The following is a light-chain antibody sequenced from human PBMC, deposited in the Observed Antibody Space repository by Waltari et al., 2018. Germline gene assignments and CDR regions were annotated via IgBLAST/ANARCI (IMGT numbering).Light chain of an antibody. CDR1: QSVLYSYNNNNY. Sequence: DIVMTQSPDSLAVSLGERATINCKSSQSVLYSYNNNNYFAWYQQKPGQPPKLLIYWASSRESGVPDRFSGSGSGTDFTLTISSLQAEDVAVYYCQQYYSTSWTFGQGTKVEIK. CDR2: WAS. V-gene: IGKV4-1*01. CDR3: QQYYSTSWT. J-gene: IGKJ1*01.